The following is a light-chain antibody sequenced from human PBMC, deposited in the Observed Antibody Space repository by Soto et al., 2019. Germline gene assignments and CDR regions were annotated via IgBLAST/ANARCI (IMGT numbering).Light chain of an antibody. CDR2: DAS. CDR1: QSIRTY. J-gene: IGKJ1*01. V-gene: IGKV1-5*01. Sequence: DIQMTQSPSSLSASVGDTVTITCRASQSIRTYLNWYQQKPGKAPKLLIYDASVLESGVPSRFSGSGSGTEFTLTISSLQPDDFATYYCQQYNIYWTFGQGTKVDIK. CDR3: QQYNIYWT.